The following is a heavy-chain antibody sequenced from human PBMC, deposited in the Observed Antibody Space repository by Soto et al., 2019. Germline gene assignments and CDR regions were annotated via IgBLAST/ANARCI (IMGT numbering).Heavy chain of an antibody. D-gene: IGHD5-18*01. CDR1: GDSVSSNSAA. CDR3: ARDRSPVLDTAMEIDPYYYYGMDV. Sequence: PSQTLSLTCAISGDSVSSNSAAWNWIRQSPSRGLEWLGRTYYRSKWYNDYAVSVKSRITINPDTSKNQFSLQLNSVTPEDTAVYYCARDRSPVLDTAMEIDPYYYYGMDVWGQGTTVTVSS. CDR2: TYYRSKWYN. J-gene: IGHJ6*02. V-gene: IGHV6-1*01.